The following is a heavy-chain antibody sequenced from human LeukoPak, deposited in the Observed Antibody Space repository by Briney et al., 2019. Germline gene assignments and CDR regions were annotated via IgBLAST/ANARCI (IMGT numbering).Heavy chain of an antibody. Sequence: ASVKVSCKASGYTFTSYGISWVRQAPGQGLEWMGWISAYNGNTNYAQKLQGRVTMTTDTSTSTAYMELRSLRSDDTAVYYCATVPPDIVVVVAATGSGYFDYWGQGTLVTASS. J-gene: IGHJ4*02. D-gene: IGHD2-15*01. CDR1: GYTFTSYG. CDR2: ISAYNGNT. CDR3: ATVPPDIVVVVAATGSGYFDY. V-gene: IGHV1-18*01.